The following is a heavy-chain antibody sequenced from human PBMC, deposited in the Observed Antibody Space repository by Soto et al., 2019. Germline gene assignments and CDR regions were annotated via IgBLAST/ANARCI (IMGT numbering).Heavy chain of an antibody. Sequence: QVQLQESGPGLVKPSGTLSLTCAVSGGSISSSNWWSWVRQPPGKGLGWIGEIYHSGSTNYNPSLKSRVTISVDKSKNQFSLKLSSVTAADTAVYYCARDYYYDSSGYKGGFDYWGQGTLVTVSS. CDR2: IYHSGST. J-gene: IGHJ4*02. D-gene: IGHD3-22*01. CDR1: GGSISSSNW. V-gene: IGHV4-4*02. CDR3: ARDYYYDSSGYKGGFDY.